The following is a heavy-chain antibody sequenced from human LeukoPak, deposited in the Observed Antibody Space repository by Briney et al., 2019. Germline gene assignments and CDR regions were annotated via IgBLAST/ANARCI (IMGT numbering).Heavy chain of an antibody. CDR3: ARGGFHDSSGYYFDY. CDR2: IYSGGST. CDR1: GFIVSTNY. Sequence: GGSLRLSCAASGFIVSTNYMSWVRQAPGKGLEWVSVIYSGGSTYYADSVKGRFTISRDNSKNTLYIQMNSLRAEDTAVYYCARGGFHDSSGYYFDYWGQGTLVTVSS. V-gene: IGHV3-66*01. J-gene: IGHJ4*02. D-gene: IGHD3-22*01.